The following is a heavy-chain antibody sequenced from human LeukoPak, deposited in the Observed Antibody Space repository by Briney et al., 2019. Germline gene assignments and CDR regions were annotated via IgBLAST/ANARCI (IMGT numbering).Heavy chain of an antibody. D-gene: IGHD4-23*01. CDR2: IYYTGST. CDR3: ARDPDGGNSFDY. J-gene: IGHJ4*02. Sequence: SETLSLTCTVSGGSISTGGYYWSWIRQNPGKGLEWIGYIYYTGSTYYNPSLKSRVTISVDTSKNQFSLKLSSVTAADTAVYYCARDPDGGNSFDYWGQGTLVTVSP. CDR1: GGSISTGGYY. V-gene: IGHV4-31*03.